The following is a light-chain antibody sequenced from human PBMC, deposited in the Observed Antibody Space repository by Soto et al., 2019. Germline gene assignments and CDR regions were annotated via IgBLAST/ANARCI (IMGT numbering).Light chain of an antibody. CDR3: SSYTTRNTLV. CDR1: SSDVGGYNY. V-gene: IGLV2-14*03. J-gene: IGLJ2*01. Sequence: QSVLTQPASVSGSPGQSVTISCTGTSSDVGGYNYVSWYQQHPGRAPKVIIYDVRNRPSGVSDRFSGSKSGNTASLTISGLQAEDEADYYCSSYTTRNTLVFGGGTQLTVL. CDR2: DVR.